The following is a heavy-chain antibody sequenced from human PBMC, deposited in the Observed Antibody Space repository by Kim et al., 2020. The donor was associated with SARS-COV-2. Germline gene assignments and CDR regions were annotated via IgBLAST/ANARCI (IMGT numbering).Heavy chain of an antibody. V-gene: IGHV4-59*01. J-gene: IGHJ4*02. D-gene: IGHD6-19*01. CDR2: IYYSGST. Sequence: SETLSLTCTVSGGSISSYYWSWIRQPPGKGLEWIGYIYYSGSTNYNPSLKSRVTISVDTSKNQFSLKLSSVTAADTAVYYCARAGPARYSSGWYGGGFDYWGQGTLVTVSS. CDR1: GGSISSYY. CDR3: ARAGPARYSSGWYGGGFDY.